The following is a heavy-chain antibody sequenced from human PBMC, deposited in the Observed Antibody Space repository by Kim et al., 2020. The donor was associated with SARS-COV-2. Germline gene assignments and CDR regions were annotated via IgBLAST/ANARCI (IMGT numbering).Heavy chain of an antibody. Sequence: SRVTISVDTSKNQFSLKLNSVTAADTAVYYCARVATNVVVVAATVVVFDIWGQGTMVTVSS. J-gene: IGHJ3*02. D-gene: IGHD2-15*01. CDR3: ARVATNVVVVAATVVVFDI. V-gene: IGHV4-31*02.